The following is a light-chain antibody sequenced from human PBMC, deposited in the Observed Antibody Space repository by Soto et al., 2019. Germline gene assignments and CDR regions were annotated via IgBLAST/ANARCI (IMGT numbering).Light chain of an antibody. CDR3: QQYSISPRA. CDR2: DAS. J-gene: IGKJ1*01. Sequence: LTQSPATLSLSPGDRAALSCRASQSISTFLTWYQQKPGQAPRLLIYDASTRATGIPPRFSGSGSGTEFTLTISSLQSEDFAVYYCQQYSISPRAFGQGTKVDI. CDR1: QSISTF. V-gene: IGKV3D-15*01.